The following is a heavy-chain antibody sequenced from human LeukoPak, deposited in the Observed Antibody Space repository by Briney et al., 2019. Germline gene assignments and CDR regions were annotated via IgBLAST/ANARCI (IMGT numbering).Heavy chain of an antibody. CDR2: FDPEDGET. CDR3: ATFPPDGLHHGFDY. D-gene: IGHD5-24*01. CDR1: GYTLTELS. Sequence: ASVKVSCKVSGYTLTELSMHWVRQAPGKGLEWMGGFDPEDGETIYAQKFQGRVTMTEDTSTDTAYMELSSLRSEDTAVYYCATFPPDGLHHGFDYWGQGPLVTVSS. V-gene: IGHV1-24*01. J-gene: IGHJ4*02.